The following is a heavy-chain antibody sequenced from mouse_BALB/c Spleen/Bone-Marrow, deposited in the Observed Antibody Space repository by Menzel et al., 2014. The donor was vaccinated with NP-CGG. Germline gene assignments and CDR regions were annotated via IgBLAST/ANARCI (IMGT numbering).Heavy chain of an antibody. CDR2: ISSGGSYT. CDR1: GFAFSSYA. CDR3: AREGYDGQMDY. J-gene: IGHJ4*01. Sequence: EVQLQQSGGGLVKPGGSLKLSCAASGFAFSSYAMSWVRQSPVKRLERVAEISSGGSYTYYPDTVTGRFTISRDNAKNTLYLEMSSLRSEDTAMYYCAREGYDGQMDYWGQGTSVTVSS. V-gene: IGHV5-9-4*01. D-gene: IGHD2-2*01.